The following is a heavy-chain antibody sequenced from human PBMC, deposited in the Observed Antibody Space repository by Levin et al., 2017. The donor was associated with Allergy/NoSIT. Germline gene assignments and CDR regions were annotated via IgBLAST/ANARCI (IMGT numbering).Heavy chain of an antibody. D-gene: IGHD3-22*01. CDR3: ARDLPTYYYDSSGYYYRDSDAFDI. Sequence: GGSLRLSCAASGFTFSSYSMNWVRQAPGKGLEWVSYISSSSSTIYYADSVKGRFTISRDNAKNSLYLQMNSLRDEDTAVYYCARDLPTYYYDSSGYYYRDSDAFDIWGQGTMVTVSS. CDR2: ISSSSSTI. J-gene: IGHJ3*02. V-gene: IGHV3-48*02. CDR1: GFTFSSYS.